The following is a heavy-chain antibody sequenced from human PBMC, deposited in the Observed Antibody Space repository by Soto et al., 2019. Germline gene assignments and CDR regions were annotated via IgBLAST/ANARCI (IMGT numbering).Heavy chain of an antibody. V-gene: IGHV4-31*03. J-gene: IGHJ4*02. CDR1: GGSISSGGYY. Sequence: PSETLSLTCTVSGGSISSGGYYWSWIRQHPGKGLEWIGYIYYSGSTYYNPSLKSRVTISVDTSKNQFSLKLSSVTAADTAVYYCARSWRTSWYNYWGQGTLVTVSS. D-gene: IGHD2-2*02. CDR3: ARSWRTSWYNY. CDR2: IYYSGST.